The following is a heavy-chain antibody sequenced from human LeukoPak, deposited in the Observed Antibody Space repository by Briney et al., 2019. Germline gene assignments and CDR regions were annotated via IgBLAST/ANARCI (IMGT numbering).Heavy chain of an antibody. CDR3: TSGQYSSGWSNFDY. J-gene: IGHJ4*02. V-gene: IGHV3-53*04. D-gene: IGHD6-19*01. Sequence: TGGSLRLSCAASGFTISSNYMSWVRQAPGKGLEWVSVIYSGGSTYYADSVKGRFTISRHNSKNTLYLQMNSLRAEDTAVYYCTSGQYSSGWSNFDYWGQGTLVTLSS. CDR2: IYSGGST. CDR1: GFTISSNY.